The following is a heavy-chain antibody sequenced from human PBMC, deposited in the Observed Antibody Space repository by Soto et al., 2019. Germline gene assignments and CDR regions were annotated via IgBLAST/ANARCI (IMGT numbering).Heavy chain of an antibody. CDR1: GFTFSSYS. D-gene: IGHD3-3*01. Sequence: EVQLVESGGGLVKPGGSLRLSCAASGFTFSSYSMNWVRQAPGKGLEWVSSISSSSSYIYYADSVKGRFTISRDNAKNSLYLQMNSLRAEDTAVYYCARDPPDYDFWSGSGDSWGQGTLVTVSS. CDR3: ARDPPDYDFWSGSGDS. J-gene: IGHJ4*02. CDR2: ISSSSSYI. V-gene: IGHV3-21*01.